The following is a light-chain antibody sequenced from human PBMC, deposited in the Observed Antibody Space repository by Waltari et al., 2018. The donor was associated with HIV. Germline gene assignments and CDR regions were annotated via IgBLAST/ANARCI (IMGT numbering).Light chain of an antibody. V-gene: IGLV2-14*01. Sequence: QSALTQPASVSGSPGQSITISCSGTSSDVGDYNSVSWYQLHPGKAPQLLIFEVNNRPSGVSIRSSGSKSGNTASLTISGLQTEDEADYYCSSFAAGGTQVFGTGTKVTV. CDR2: EVN. CDR3: SSFAAGGTQV. CDR1: SSDVGDYNS. J-gene: IGLJ1*01.